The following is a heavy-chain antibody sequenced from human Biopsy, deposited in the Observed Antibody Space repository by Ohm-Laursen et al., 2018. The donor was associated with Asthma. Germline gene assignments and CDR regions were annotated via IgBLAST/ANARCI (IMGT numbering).Heavy chain of an antibody. CDR3: ARDPAGYYYFDY. D-gene: IGHD3-22*01. V-gene: IGHV3-33*01. CDR1: GFTFSSYG. Sequence: SLGLSCAASGFTFSSYGMHWVRQAPGKGLEWVAVIWYDGSNKYYADSVKGRFTISRDNSKNTLYLQMNSLRAEDTAVYYCARDPAGYYYFDYWGQGTLVTVSS. J-gene: IGHJ4*02. CDR2: IWYDGSNK.